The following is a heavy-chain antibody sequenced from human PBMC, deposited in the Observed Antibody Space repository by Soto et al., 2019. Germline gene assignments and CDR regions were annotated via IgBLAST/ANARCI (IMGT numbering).Heavy chain of an antibody. J-gene: IGHJ5*02. CDR1: GGSISNYY. D-gene: IGHD6-19*01. CDR3: ARMSIAVAGSKWFDP. CDR2: IYYSGST. Sequence: QVQLQASGPGLVKPSETLSLPYTVSGGSISNYYWRWIRQPPGKGLEWIGYIYYSGSTNYTPSLKSRVTISVDTSKNQFSLKRSSVTAADTAVYYCARMSIAVAGSKWFDPWGQGTLVTVSS. V-gene: IGHV4-59*01.